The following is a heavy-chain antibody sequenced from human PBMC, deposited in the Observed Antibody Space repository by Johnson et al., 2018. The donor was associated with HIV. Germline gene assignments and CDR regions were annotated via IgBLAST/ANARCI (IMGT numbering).Heavy chain of an antibody. CDR2: IKQDGSEK. CDR1: GFTFSSYW. CDR3: TTDPTVLEVFDI. J-gene: IGHJ3*02. D-gene: IGHD3-3*02. V-gene: IGHV3-7*03. Sequence: VQLVESGGGLVQPVGSLRLSCAASGFTFSSYWMSWVRQAPGKGLEWVANIKQDGSEKYYVDSVKGRFTISRDNAKNSLYLQMNSLRAEDTAVYYCTTDPTVLEVFDIWGQGTMVTVSS.